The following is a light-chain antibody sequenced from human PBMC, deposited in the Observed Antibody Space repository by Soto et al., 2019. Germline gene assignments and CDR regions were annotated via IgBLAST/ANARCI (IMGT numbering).Light chain of an antibody. J-gene: IGLJ3*02. CDR1: SSNIGSNY. Sequence: QSVLTQPPSVSAAPGQTVTISCSGSSSNIGSNYVSWYQHLPGTAPKLLIYDNNNRPSGISDRFSGSKSGTSATLGITGLQTGDEADYYCGTWDSSLSAGVFGGGTKLTVL. CDR2: DNN. CDR3: GTWDSSLSAGV. V-gene: IGLV1-51*01.